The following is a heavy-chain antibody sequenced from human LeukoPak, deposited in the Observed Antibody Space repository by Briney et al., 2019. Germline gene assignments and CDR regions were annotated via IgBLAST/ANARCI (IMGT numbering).Heavy chain of an antibody. CDR2: INHSGST. V-gene: IGHV4-34*01. CDR3: AREGAAYDSGGYNIGDYFDY. CDR1: GGSFSGYY. D-gene: IGHD3-22*01. Sequence: SETLSLTCAVYGGSFSGYYWSWIRQPPGKGLEWIGEINHSGSTNYNPSLKSRVTISVDTSKNQFSLKLSSVTAADTAVYYCAREGAAYDSGGYNIGDYFDYWGQGTPVTVSS. J-gene: IGHJ4*02.